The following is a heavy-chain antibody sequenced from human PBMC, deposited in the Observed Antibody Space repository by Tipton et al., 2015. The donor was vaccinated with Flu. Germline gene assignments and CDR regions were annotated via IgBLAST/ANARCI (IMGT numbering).Heavy chain of an antibody. CDR1: GYTFTSYG. Sequence: QLVQSGAEARKPGASVKVSCKASGYTFTSYGISWVRQAPGQGLEWMGWISAHNGNTNYAQKLQGRVTMTRDTSTGTAYMELRSLRSGDTAVYSCARDPYSSGWIGYWGQGTLVTVSS. D-gene: IGHD6-19*01. J-gene: IGHJ4*02. CDR3: ARDPYSSGWIGY. CDR2: ISAHNGNT. V-gene: IGHV1-18*01.